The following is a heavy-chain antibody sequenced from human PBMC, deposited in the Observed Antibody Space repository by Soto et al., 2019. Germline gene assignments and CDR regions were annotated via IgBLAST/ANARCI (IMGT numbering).Heavy chain of an antibody. V-gene: IGHV4-39*01. J-gene: IGHJ5*02. CDR2: IYYSGST. Sequence: SETLSLTCTVSGGSISSSSYYWGWIRQPPGKGLEWIGSIYYSGSTYYNPSLKSRVTISVDTSKNQFSLKLSSVTAADTAVYYCARPAGSSGWYGGWFDPWGQGTLVTVYS. CDR1: GGSISSSSYY. D-gene: IGHD6-19*01. CDR3: ARPAGSSGWYGGWFDP.